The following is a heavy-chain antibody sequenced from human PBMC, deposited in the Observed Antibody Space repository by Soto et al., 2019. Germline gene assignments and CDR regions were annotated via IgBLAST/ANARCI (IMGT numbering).Heavy chain of an antibody. CDR3: AKGYYGDYGLTFDY. Sequence: PGGSLRLSCAASGFTFSSYARSWVRQAPGKGLEWVSAISGSGGSTYYADSVKGRFTISRDNSKNTLYLQMNSLRAEDTAVYYCAKGYYGDYGLTFDYWGQGTLVTVSS. V-gene: IGHV3-23*01. CDR1: GFTFSSYA. D-gene: IGHD4-17*01. J-gene: IGHJ4*02. CDR2: ISGSGGST.